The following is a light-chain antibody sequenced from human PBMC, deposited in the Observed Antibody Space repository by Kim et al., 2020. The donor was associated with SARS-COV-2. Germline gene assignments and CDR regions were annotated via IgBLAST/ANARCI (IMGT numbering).Light chain of an antibody. CDR2: CVS. CDR3: QQYDYWPYT. V-gene: IGKV3D-15*01. Sequence: EIVMTQSPATLSVSPGERAALSCRASQRIDNNLAWYQQKPGQPPSLLIYCVSTRATGVPARFRGSGSGTQFTLTIHNVQSEDFAVYLCQQYDYWPYTFGGGTKLEIK. J-gene: IGKJ4*01. CDR1: QRIDNN.